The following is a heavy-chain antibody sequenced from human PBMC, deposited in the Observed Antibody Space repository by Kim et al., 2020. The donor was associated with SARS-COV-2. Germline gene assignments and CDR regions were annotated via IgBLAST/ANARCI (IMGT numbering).Heavy chain of an antibody. CDR3: ARALVSSSCYRRSVWFDP. J-gene: IGHJ5*02. V-gene: IGHV4-34*01. CDR2: INHSGST. CDR1: GGSFSGYY. D-gene: IGHD6-13*01. Sequence: SETLSLTCAVYGGSFSGYYWSWIRQPPGKGLEWIGEINHSGSTNYNPPLKSRVTISVDTSKNQFSLKLSSVTAADTAVYYCARALVSSSCYRRSVWFDPWGQGTLVTVSS.